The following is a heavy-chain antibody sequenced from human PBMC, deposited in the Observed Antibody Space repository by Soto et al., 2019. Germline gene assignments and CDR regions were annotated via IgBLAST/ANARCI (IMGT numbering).Heavy chain of an antibody. D-gene: IGHD3-16*02. Sequence: ASVKVSCKASGYTFTNYGISWVRQAPGQGLEWMGWISTNSGHTDYAQNLRGRVTMTTDTSTTTAYMELRSLRSDDTAVYYCVREEYRQLDHWGQGTLVTVSS. J-gene: IGHJ5*02. CDR3: VREEYRQLDH. V-gene: IGHV1-18*04. CDR2: ISTNSGHT. CDR1: GYTFTNYG.